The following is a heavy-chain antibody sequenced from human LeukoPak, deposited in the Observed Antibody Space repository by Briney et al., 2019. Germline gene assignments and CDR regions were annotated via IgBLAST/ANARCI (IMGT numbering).Heavy chain of an antibody. Sequence: ASVKVSCKASGYTFTSYDINWVRQATGQGLEWMGWMNPNSGNTGYAQKFQGRVTITRNTSISTAYMELSSLRSGDTAVYYCARGSGSYDYYYMDVWGKGTTVTVSS. CDR2: MNPNSGNT. CDR1: GYTFTSYD. D-gene: IGHD1-26*01. CDR3: ARGSGSYDYYYMDV. V-gene: IGHV1-8*03. J-gene: IGHJ6*03.